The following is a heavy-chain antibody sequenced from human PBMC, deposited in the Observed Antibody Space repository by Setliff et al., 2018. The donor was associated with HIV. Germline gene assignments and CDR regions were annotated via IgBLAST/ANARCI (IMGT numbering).Heavy chain of an antibody. V-gene: IGHV4-39*01. J-gene: IGHJ3*02. CDR2: VYSSGTT. CDR1: GGSLNSGTSY. Sequence: SATLSLTCTVSGGSLNSGTSYWGWVRQPPGKGLEWIGNVYSSGTTYYNPSLKSRVTISVYTSKNQFSLKLKSVTTTDTGIYYCGRRTSGRGVVAPGAFDMWGQGRVGTVSS. CDR3: GRRTSGRGVVAPGAFDM. D-gene: IGHD3-22*01.